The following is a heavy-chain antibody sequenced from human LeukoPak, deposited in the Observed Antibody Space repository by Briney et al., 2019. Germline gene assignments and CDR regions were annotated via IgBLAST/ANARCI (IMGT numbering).Heavy chain of an antibody. D-gene: IGHD1-26*01. CDR1: GFTFSSYD. CDR3: ASDSASYSFDY. J-gene: IGHJ4*02. V-gene: IGHV3-33*01. CDR2: IWYDGSNK. Sequence: PGRSLRLSCAASGFTFSSYDIHWVRPAPRKGLGWVALIWYDGSNKYYADSVKGRFTISRDNSKNTLYLQMNSLRAEDTAIYYCASDSASYSFDYWGQGTLVTVSS.